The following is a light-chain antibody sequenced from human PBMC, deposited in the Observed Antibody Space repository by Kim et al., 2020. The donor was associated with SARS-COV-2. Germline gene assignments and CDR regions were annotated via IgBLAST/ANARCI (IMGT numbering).Light chain of an antibody. CDR1: QSY. CDR3: QQYGVSTPLT. J-gene: IGKJ4*01. V-gene: IGKV3-20*01. CDR2: GTS. Sequence: EIVVTQSPGTLSLSPGERATLSCMASQSYVAWYQQKPGQAPRPLIYGTSNRATGIPDRFSGSGSGTDFTLTIIRLEPEDFAVYYCQQYGVSTPLTFGGETKVDIK.